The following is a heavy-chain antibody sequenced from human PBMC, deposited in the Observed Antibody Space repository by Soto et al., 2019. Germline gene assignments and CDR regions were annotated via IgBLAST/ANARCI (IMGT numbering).Heavy chain of an antibody. D-gene: IGHD2-15*01. Sequence: SQTLSLTCAISGASVSSNSAAWNWVRQSPSRGLEWLGRTYYRSKWYDDYAVSVKSRITISPDTSKNQFSLHLKSVTPEDTAVYYCARGAGRGYCSGNTCYSPYNYYGMDVRGQRTTLTVAS. J-gene: IGHJ6*02. CDR1: GASVSSNSAA. CDR2: TYYRSKWYD. V-gene: IGHV6-1*01. CDR3: ARGAGRGYCSGNTCYSPYNYYGMDV.